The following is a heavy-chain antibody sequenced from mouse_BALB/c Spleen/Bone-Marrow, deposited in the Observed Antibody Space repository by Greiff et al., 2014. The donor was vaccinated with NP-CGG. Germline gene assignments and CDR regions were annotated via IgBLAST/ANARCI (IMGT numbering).Heavy chain of an antibody. CDR2: ISSGGSYT. J-gene: IGHJ3*01. V-gene: IGHV5-9-3*01. D-gene: IGHD2-4*01. Sequence: EVKLVESGGGLVKPGGSLKLSCAASGFTFSSYAMSWVRQTPEKRLEWVATISSGGSYTYYPDSVKGRFTISRDNAKNTLYLQTSSLRSEDTAMYYCARKSYYDYDGRPWFAYWGQGTLVTVSA. CDR3: ARKSYYDYDGRPWFAY. CDR1: GFTFSSYA.